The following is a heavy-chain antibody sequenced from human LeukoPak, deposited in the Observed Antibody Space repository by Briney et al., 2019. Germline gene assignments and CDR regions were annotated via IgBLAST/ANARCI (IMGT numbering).Heavy chain of an antibody. J-gene: IGHJ4*02. D-gene: IGHD3-3*01. CDR2: IIPIFGTA. CDR3: ARRDEVFGEKPGYYFDY. Sequence: SVKVSCKASGGTFSSYAISWVRQAPGQGLEWMGGIIPIFGTANYAQKFQGRVTITADESTSTAYMELSSLRSEDTAVYYCARRDEVFGEKPGYYFDYWGQGTLVTVSS. CDR1: GGTFSSYA. V-gene: IGHV1-69*13.